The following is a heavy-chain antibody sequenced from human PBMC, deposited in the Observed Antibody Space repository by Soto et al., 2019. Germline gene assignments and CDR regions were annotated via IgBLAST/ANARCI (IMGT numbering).Heavy chain of an antibody. CDR3: AIGRDIVVVVAETGYNWFDP. D-gene: IGHD2-15*01. CDR2: IYYSGST. Sequence: LETMSLNCTVSGGSIISSSYYWGWIRQPPGKGLEWIGSIYYSGSTNYNPSLKSRVTISVDTSKNQFSLKLSSVTAADTAVYYCAIGRDIVVVVAETGYNWFDPRGQGTLLTVSS. V-gene: IGHV4-39*07. CDR1: GGSIISSSYY. J-gene: IGHJ5*02.